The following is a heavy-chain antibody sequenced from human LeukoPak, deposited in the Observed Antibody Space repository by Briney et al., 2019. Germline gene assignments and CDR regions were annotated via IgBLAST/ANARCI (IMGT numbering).Heavy chain of an antibody. J-gene: IGHJ3*01. CDR2: ITGSSSSK. V-gene: IGHV3-11*04. CDR3: ARPTTSGWYPH. D-gene: IGHD6-19*01. CDR1: GFTFSDYD. Sequence: GGSLRLSCAASGFTFSDYDMSWIRQAPGTGLEWVSYITGSSSSKYYADSVKGRFTISRDNAKNSLYLQMNSLRAESTAVYYCARPTTSGWYPHWGQGTMVTVSS.